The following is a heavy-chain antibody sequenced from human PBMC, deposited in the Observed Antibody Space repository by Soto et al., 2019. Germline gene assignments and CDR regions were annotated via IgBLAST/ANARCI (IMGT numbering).Heavy chain of an antibody. CDR1: GGTFSSYT. CDR3: ARGVVVAAGAFDY. CDR2: IIPILGIA. V-gene: IGHV1-69*02. Sequence: QVQLVQSGAEVKKPGSSVKVSCKASGGTFSSYTISWVRQAPGQGLEWMGRIIPILGIANYAQKFQGRVTITADKSTSTAYMELSRLRSEDTAVYYCARGVVVAAGAFDYWGQGTLVTVSS. J-gene: IGHJ4*02. D-gene: IGHD2-15*01.